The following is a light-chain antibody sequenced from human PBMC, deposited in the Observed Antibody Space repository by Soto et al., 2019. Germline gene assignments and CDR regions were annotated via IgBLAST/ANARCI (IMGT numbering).Light chain of an antibody. Sequence: QCVLTQPASVSGSPGQSIAISCTGTSSDVGGYNYVSWYQQHPGKAPKLMIYDVSYRPSGVSNRFSGSKSGNTASLTISGLQAEDEADYYCSSYTSISSPLYVFGTGTKVTVL. V-gene: IGLV2-14*01. CDR3: SSYTSISSPLYV. J-gene: IGLJ1*01. CDR1: SSDVGGYNY. CDR2: DVS.